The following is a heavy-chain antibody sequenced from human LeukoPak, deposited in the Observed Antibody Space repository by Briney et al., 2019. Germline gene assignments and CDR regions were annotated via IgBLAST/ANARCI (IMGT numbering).Heavy chain of an antibody. J-gene: IGHJ4*02. CDR3: ARQYNTGWPYFDY. D-gene: IGHD6-19*01. Sequence: PSETLSLTCTVSGGSISSSSYYWGWIRQPPGKGLEWIGSIYYSGSTYYNPSLKSRVTISVGTSKNQFSLKLSSVTAADTAVYFCARQYNTGWPYFDYWGQGTLVTVSS. CDR2: IYYSGST. V-gene: IGHV4-39*01. CDR1: GGSISSSSYY.